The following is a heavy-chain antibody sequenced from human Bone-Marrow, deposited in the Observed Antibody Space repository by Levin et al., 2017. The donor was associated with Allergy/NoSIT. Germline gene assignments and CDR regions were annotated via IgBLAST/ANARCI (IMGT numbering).Heavy chain of an antibody. V-gene: IGHV4-39*01. D-gene: IGHD1-1*01. CDR3: ARRQPPTLSA. CDR2: IYYTGNT. J-gene: IGHJ5*02. Sequence: TSETLSLTCTVSGGSISSSSYYWGWIRQPPGKGLEWIGSIYYTGNTYYNPSLKSRVTIFVDTSKNQFSLRLTSVTAADTAVYYCARRQPPTLSAWGQGTLVTVSS. CDR1: GGSISSSSYY.